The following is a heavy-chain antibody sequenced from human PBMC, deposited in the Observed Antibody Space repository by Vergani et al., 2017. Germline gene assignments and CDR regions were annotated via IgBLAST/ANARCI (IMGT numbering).Heavy chain of an antibody. CDR3: ARDLEAGVGVATPAMGY. J-gene: IGHJ4*02. CDR2: INPNSGGT. D-gene: IGHD5-24*01. CDR1: GYTFTGYY. Sequence: QVQLVQSGAEVKKPGASVKVSCKASGYTFTGYYMHWVRQAPGQGLEWMGWINPNSGGTNYAQKLQGRVTMTTDTSTSTAYMELRSLRSDDTAVYYCARDLEAGVGVATPAMGYWGQGTLVTVSS. V-gene: IGHV1-2*02.